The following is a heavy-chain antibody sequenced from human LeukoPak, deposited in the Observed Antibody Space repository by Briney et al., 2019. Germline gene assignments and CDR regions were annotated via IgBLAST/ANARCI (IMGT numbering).Heavy chain of an antibody. CDR2: IRSKANSYAT. CDR1: GFTFSGSA. Sequence: GGSLRLSCAASGFTFSGSAMHWVRQASGKGLEWVGRIRSKANSYATAYAASVKGRFTISRDDSKNTAYLQMNSLKTEDTAVYYCTRPGYSYGYNNWGQGTLVTVSS. D-gene: IGHD5-18*01. CDR3: TRPGYSYGYNN. V-gene: IGHV3-73*01. J-gene: IGHJ4*02.